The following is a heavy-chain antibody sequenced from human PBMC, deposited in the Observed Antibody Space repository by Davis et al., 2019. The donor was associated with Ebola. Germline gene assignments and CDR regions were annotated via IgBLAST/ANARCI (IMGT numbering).Heavy chain of an antibody. Sequence: GGSLRLSCAASGFTFSSNVMSWVRQASGKGLEWVSLIGTTGVTTYCADSVKGRFTISRDNSKNTLYLQMNTLRAEDTAVYYCARLNNYAFDTWGQGAMVTVSS. CDR2: IGTTGVTT. CDR3: ARLNNYAFDT. V-gene: IGHV3-23*01. J-gene: IGHJ3*02. CDR1: GFTFSSNV.